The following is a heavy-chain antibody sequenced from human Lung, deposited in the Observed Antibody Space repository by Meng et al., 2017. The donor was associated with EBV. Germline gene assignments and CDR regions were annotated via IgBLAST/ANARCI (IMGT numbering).Heavy chain of an antibody. J-gene: IGHJ5*02. V-gene: IGHV3-53*01. D-gene: IGHD2-2*01. CDR3: ARDFVGPNYCSSSTCT. CDR2: ISGAGIP. Sequence: EVQLVESGXXXXXPXGSXRFSFAPSGFTVSSNYMSWVRQAPGKGLEWVSVISGAGIPDYVDSVKGRFTVSRDNSKNTLYLQMNSLRAEDTAVYYCARDFVGPNYCSSSTCTWGQGTLVTVSS. CDR1: GFTVSSNY.